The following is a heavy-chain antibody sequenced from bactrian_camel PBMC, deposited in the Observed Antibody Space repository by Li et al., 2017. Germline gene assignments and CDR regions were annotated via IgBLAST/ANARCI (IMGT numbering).Heavy chain of an antibody. CDR3: AANKPPCYYSETLAAQADDFNH. CDR1: GHTRSING. CDR2: ISPFVHVT. V-gene: IGHV3S53*01. D-gene: IGHD2*01. J-gene: IGHJ4*01. Sequence: HVQLVESGGGSVQAGGSLRLSCVASGHTRSINGMGWFRQAPGKEREGVAAISPFVHVTAYADDVRGRFTISRDNTKNTVFLQMNSLKPEDTAMYYCAANKPPCYYSETLAAQADDFNHWGQGTQVTVS.